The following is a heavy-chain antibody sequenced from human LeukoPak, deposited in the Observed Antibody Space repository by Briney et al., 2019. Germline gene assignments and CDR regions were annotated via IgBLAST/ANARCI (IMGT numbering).Heavy chain of an antibody. D-gene: IGHD2-15*01. CDR2: INPSGGST. CDR1: GYTFTSYY. J-gene: IGHJ4*02. Sequence: ASVKVSCKASGYTFTSYYMHWVRQAPGQGLEWMGIINPSGGSTSYAQKFQGRVTMTRDTSISTAYMELSRLRSDDTAVYYCAREGVNCSGGSCYPVGCDYWGQGTLVTVSS. V-gene: IGHV1-46*01. CDR3: AREGVNCSGGSCYPVGCDY.